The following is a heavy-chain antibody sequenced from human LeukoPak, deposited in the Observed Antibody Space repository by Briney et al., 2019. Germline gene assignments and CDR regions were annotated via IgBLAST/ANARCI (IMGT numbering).Heavy chain of an antibody. V-gene: IGHV3-66*01. CDR3: ALGLVTDY. CDR1: GFTVSSNF. J-gene: IGHJ4*02. D-gene: IGHD3-9*01. CDR2: IYSGGST. Sequence: QPGGSLRLSCAASGFTVSSNFMSWVRQAPGKGLEWVSVIYSGGSTYYADSVKGRFTISRDNSKNTLYLQMYSLRVEDTAVYYCALGLVTDYWGQGTLVTVSS.